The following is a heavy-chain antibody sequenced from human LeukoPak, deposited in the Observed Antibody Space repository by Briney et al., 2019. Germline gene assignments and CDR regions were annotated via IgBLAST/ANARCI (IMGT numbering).Heavy chain of an antibody. Sequence: GGSLRLSCAASGFTFSGYSMNWVRQAPGKGLEWVSSISSSSRYLYYADSVKGRFTISRDDAKNSLYLQMNSLRAEDTAVYYCARDLTVTSTCWFDLWGQGTLVTVSS. D-gene: IGHD4-11*01. CDR3: ARDLTVTSTCWFDL. J-gene: IGHJ5*02. CDR2: ISSSSRYL. CDR1: GFTFSGYS. V-gene: IGHV3-21*01.